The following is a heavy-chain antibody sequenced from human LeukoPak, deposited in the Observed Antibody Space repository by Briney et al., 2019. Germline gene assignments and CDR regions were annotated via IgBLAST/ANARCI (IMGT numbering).Heavy chain of an antibody. D-gene: IGHD2-2*01. CDR1: GYTFTTYG. Sequence: ASVKVSCKASGYTFTTYGITWVRQAPGQGLEWMGWISAYNGNTNYAQKFEGRVTMTTDTSTSTAYMELRSLRSDDTAVYFCSRDHPNAPAALNYWGRGTLVTVSS. CDR3: SRDHPNAPAALNY. J-gene: IGHJ4*02. CDR2: ISAYNGNT. V-gene: IGHV1-18*01.